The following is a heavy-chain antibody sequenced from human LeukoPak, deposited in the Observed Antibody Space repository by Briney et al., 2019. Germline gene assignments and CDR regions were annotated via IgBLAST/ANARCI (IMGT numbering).Heavy chain of an antibody. V-gene: IGHV4-59*01. CDR1: GGSISSYY. CDR2: IYYSGST. D-gene: IGHD6-25*01. Sequence: PSETLSLTCTVSGGSISSYYWSWIRQPPGKGLEWIGYIYYSGSTNYNPSLKSRVTISVDTSKNQFSLKLNSVTAADTAVYYCARDSGIAADYWGQGTLVTVSS. J-gene: IGHJ4*02. CDR3: ARDSGIAADY.